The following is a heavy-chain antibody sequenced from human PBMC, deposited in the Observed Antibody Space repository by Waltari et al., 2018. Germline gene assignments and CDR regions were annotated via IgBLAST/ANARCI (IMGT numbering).Heavy chain of an antibody. CDR3: ARDVGNVGGNY. CDR2: ISSSGSTI. Sequence: EVQLVESGGGLVQPGGSMRLSCAASGFTFSSCEMNWVRQAPGKGLEWVSYISSSGSTIYYADSVKGRFTISRDNAKNSLYLQMNSLRAEDTAVYYCARDVGNVGGNYWGQGTLVTVSS. CDR1: GFTFSSCE. J-gene: IGHJ4*02. D-gene: IGHD3-10*01. V-gene: IGHV3-48*03.